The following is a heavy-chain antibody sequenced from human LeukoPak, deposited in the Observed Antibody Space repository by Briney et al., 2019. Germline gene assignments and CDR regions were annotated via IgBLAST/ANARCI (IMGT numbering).Heavy chain of an antibody. V-gene: IGHV3-30-3*01. CDR3: AKAGGRIQLWFDDY. D-gene: IGHD5-18*01. J-gene: IGHJ4*02. Sequence: GGSLRLSCAASGFTFSSYAMHWVRQAPGKGLEWVAVISYDGSNKYYADSVKGRFTISRDNSKNTLYLQMNSLRAEDTAVYYCAKAGGRIQLWFDDYWGQGTLVTVSS. CDR2: ISYDGSNK. CDR1: GFTFSSYA.